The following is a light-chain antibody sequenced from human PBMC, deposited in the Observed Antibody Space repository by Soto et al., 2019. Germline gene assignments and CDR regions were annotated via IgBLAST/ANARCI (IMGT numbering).Light chain of an antibody. CDR3: QQYGNSPIT. Sequence: EIVLTQSPATLSLSPGEGATLSCRASQSVSSYLGWYQQKPGQAPRLLIYGTSSRATGIPDRFSGSGSGTDFTLTISRLEPEDFAVYYCQQYGNSPITFGQGTRLEIK. J-gene: IGKJ5*01. CDR2: GTS. CDR1: QSVSSY. V-gene: IGKV3-20*01.